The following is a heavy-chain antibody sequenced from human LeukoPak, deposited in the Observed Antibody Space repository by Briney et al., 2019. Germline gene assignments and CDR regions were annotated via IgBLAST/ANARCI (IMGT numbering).Heavy chain of an antibody. V-gene: IGHV3-30-3*01. CDR2: ISYDGSNK. J-gene: IGHJ5*02. CDR3: AKPTNSGSYWYNWFDP. CDR1: GFTFSSYA. D-gene: IGHD1-26*01. Sequence: GGSLRLSCAASGFTFSSYAMHWVRQAPGKGLEWVAVISYDGSNKYYADSVKGRFTIPRDNSKNTLYLQMNSLRAEDTAVYYCAKPTNSGSYWYNWFDPWGQGTLVTVSS.